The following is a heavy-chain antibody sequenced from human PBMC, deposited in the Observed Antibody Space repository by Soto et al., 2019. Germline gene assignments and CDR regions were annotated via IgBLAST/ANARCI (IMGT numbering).Heavy chain of an antibody. D-gene: IGHD5-18*01. CDR3: ARELRGYSYGPGEVF. J-gene: IGHJ4*02. Sequence: SETLSLTCTVSGGSITSSNYYCSWIRQSPGEGLEWIGHIYSSGSAYYNPSLMSRVSMSIDTSKNHFSLSLNSVTVADTAVYFCARELRGYSYGPGEVFWGRGTLVTVSS. CDR2: IYSSGSA. V-gene: IGHV4-30-4*01. CDR1: GGSITSSNYY.